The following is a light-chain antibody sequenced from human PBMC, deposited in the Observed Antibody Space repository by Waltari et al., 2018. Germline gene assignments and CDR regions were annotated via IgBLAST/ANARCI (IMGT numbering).Light chain of an antibody. CDR1: SSDGGGYKY. V-gene: IGLV2-11*01. J-gene: IGLJ2*01. CDR3: CSYAGSYTFVV. CDR2: DVT. Sequence: QSALTQPRSVSGSPGPSVTPSRTGPSSDGGGYKYVSLYQQHPGKAPKLMIYDVTKRPSGVPDRFSGSKSGNTASLTISGLQAGDEADYYCCSYAGSYTFVVFGGGTKLTVL.